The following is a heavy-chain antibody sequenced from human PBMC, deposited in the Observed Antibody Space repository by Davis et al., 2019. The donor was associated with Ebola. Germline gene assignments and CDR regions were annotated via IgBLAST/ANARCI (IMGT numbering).Heavy chain of an antibody. J-gene: IGHJ5*02. D-gene: IGHD6-6*01. Sequence: SETLSLTCTVSGGSISSYYWGWIRQPPGKGLEWIGSIYYSGSTYYNPSLKSRVTISVDTSKNQFSLKLSSVTAADTAVYYCARLRIAARPQWFDPWGQGTLVTVSS. V-gene: IGHV4-39*01. CDR3: ARLRIAARPQWFDP. CDR1: GGSISSYY. CDR2: IYYSGST.